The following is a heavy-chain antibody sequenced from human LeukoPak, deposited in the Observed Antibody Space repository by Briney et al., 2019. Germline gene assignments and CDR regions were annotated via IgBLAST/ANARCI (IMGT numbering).Heavy chain of an antibody. D-gene: IGHD3-16*01. CDR1: GFTFSGYG. J-gene: IGHJ3*02. CDR3: ARYLGERNAFDI. CDR2: IWYDGSKT. V-gene: IGHV3-33*01. Sequence: PGGSLRLSCVAPGFTFSGYGMHWVRQAPGKGLEWVAVIWYDGSKTYYADSVKGRFTISRDNSKDTLYLQMSSLRVEDTAAYYCARYLGERNAFDIWGQGTMVTVSS.